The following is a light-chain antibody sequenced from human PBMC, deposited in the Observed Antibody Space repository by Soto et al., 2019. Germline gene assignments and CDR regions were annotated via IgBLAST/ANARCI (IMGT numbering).Light chain of an antibody. CDR2: EVS. V-gene: IGLV2-14*01. CDR1: NSDVGGYNY. CDR3: SSYTSISTLYV. Sequence: QSVLTQPASVPGPPGQSITISCPGTNSDVGGYNYVSWYQQHPGKAPELMIYEVSHRPSGVSNRFSGSKSDNTASLTISGLQAEDEADYYCSSYTSISTLYVFGTGTKVTVL. J-gene: IGLJ1*01.